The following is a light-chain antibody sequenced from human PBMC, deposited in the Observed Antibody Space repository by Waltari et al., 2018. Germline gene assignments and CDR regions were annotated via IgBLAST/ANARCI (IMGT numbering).Light chain of an antibody. CDR1: QSISSF. J-gene: IGKJ2*01. Sequence: IQMTQSPSSLSAFVGDRVTITCRASQSISSFLNWYQQIPGKAPKLLIYVASNLQSGVPSRFSGSGSGTDFSLTISSLQPEDFATYYCQQSYITTYTFGQGTKLEIK. CDR2: VAS. V-gene: IGKV1-39*01. CDR3: QQSYITTYT.